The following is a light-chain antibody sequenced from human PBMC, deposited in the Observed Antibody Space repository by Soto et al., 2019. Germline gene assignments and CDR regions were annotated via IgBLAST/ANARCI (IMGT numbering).Light chain of an antibody. CDR2: AAS. CDR3: QPANSFPLT. CDR1: QGISSW. J-gene: IGKJ4*01. Sequence: DIQMTQSPSSVSSSVGDRVTITCRASQGISSWLAWYQQXXXXAPKLLIYAASSLQSGVPSRFSXXGXGXDXXLTISSLQPEDFATYYCQPANSFPLTFGGGTKVEIK. V-gene: IGKV1-12*01.